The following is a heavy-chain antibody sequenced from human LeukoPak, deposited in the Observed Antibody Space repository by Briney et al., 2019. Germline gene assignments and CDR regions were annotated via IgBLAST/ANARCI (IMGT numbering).Heavy chain of an antibody. Sequence: SETLSLTCTVSGGSISSSSYCWGWIRQPPGKGLEWIGSICYTGSTYYNPSLKSRVTISVDTSKNQFSLKLSSVTAADTAVYYCARRTGYSGWEDYWGQGTLVTVSS. D-gene: IGHD6-19*01. CDR3: ARRTGYSGWEDY. CDR2: ICYTGST. V-gene: IGHV4-39*07. CDR1: GGSISSSSYC. J-gene: IGHJ4*02.